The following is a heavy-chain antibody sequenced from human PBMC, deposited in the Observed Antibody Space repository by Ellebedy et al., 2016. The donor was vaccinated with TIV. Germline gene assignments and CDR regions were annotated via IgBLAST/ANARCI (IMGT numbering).Heavy chain of an antibody. Sequence: LSXAVSGGSISSGGYSWSWIRQPPGKGLEWIGYIYHSGSTYYNPSLKSRVTISVDRSKNQFSLKLSSVTAADTAVYYCARVRFYDSSGYYYRGWFDPWGQGTLVTVSS. J-gene: IGHJ5*02. V-gene: IGHV4-30-2*01. D-gene: IGHD3-22*01. CDR2: IYHSGST. CDR1: GGSISSGGYS. CDR3: ARVRFYDSSGYYYRGWFDP.